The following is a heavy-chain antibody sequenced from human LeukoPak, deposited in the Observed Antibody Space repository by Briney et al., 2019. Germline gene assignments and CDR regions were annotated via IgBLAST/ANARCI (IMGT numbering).Heavy chain of an antibody. D-gene: IGHD3-9*01. CDR2: ISAYNGNT. V-gene: IGHV1-18*01. Sequence: ASVKVSCKASGYTFTSYGISWVRQAPGQGLEWMGWISAYNGNTNYAQKLQGRVTMTTDTSTSTAYIELRSLRSDDTAVYYCARPPSPRYDILTGYFEYYYYYMDVWGKGTTVTVSS. CDR1: GYTFTSYG. J-gene: IGHJ6*03. CDR3: ARPPSPRYDILTGYFEYYYYYMDV.